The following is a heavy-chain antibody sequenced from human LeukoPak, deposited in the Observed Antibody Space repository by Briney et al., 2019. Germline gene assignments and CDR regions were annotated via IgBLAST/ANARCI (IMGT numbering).Heavy chain of an antibody. V-gene: IGHV2-5*01. D-gene: IGHD3-22*01. Sequence: SGPTLVKPTQTLTLTCTFSGFSLSTSGVGVGWIRQPPGKALEWLALIYWNDDKRYSPSLKSRLTITKDTSKNQVVLTMTNMDPVDTATYYCAHSPLGDYDSSGCYYGYYFDYWGQGTLVTVSS. CDR3: AHSPLGDYDSSGCYYGYYFDY. CDR2: IYWNDDK. J-gene: IGHJ4*02. CDR1: GFSLSTSGVG.